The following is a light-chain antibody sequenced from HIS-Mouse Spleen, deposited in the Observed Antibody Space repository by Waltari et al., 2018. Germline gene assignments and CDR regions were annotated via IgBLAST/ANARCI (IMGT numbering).Light chain of an antibody. J-gene: IGLJ3*02. CDR2: EVS. Sequence: QSALTQPASVSGSPGQSITISCTGTSSDVVGNNYVPWYQQHPGKAPKLMIYEVSNRPSGVSNRFSGSKSGNTASLTISGLQAEDEADYYCSSYTSSSSWVFGGGTKLTVL. V-gene: IGLV2-14*01. CDR1: SSDVVGNNY. CDR3: SSYTSSSSWV.